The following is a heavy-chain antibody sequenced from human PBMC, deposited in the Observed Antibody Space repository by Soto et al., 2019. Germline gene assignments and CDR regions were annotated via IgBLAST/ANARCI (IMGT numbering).Heavy chain of an antibody. Sequence: SETLSLTCTVSCGSISSYYWSWIRQPPGKGLEWIGYIYYSGSTNYNPSLKSRVTISVDTSKNQFSLKLSSVTAADTAVYYCARHYRLSASDYYYMDVWGKGTTVTVSS. CDR3: ARHYRLSASDYYYMDV. J-gene: IGHJ6*03. CDR1: CGSISSYY. V-gene: IGHV4-59*08. CDR2: IYYSGST. D-gene: IGHD3-16*01.